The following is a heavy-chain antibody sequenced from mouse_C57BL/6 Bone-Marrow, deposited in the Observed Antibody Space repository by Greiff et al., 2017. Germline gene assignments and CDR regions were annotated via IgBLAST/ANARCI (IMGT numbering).Heavy chain of an antibody. Sequence: QVQLQQSGAELVKPGASVKISCKASGYAFSSYGMNWVKQRPGKGLEWIGQIFPGDGDINYNGKFKGKATLTADKSSSTAYMKLSSVTSGDTAVYVCARGAYWGQGTLVTVSA. V-gene: IGHV1-80*01. CDR1: GYAFSSYG. J-gene: IGHJ3*01. CDR3: ARGAY. CDR2: IFPGDGDI.